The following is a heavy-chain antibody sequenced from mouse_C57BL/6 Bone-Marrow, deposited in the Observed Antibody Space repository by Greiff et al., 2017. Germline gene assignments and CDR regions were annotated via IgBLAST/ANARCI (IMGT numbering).Heavy chain of an antibody. CDR2: IDLSDSYT. D-gene: IGHD1-3*01. Sequence: QLQLPGAELVMPGASVKLSCKASGYTFTSYWMHWVKQRPGHGLEWFGEIDLSDSYTNYNQKFKGKFTLTVDKSSSTAYMQLSNLTSEDSAVYYCAREKSSPLEWYFDVWGTGTTVTVSS. V-gene: IGHV1-69*01. CDR3: AREKSSPLEWYFDV. CDR1: GYTFTSYW. J-gene: IGHJ1*03.